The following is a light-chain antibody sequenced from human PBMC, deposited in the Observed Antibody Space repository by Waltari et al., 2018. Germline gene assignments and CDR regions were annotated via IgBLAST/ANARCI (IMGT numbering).Light chain of an antibody. V-gene: IGLV2-14*01. CDR2: EVS. J-gene: IGLJ3*02. CDR3: SSYLSSSILV. CDR1: NNDVGYYNY. Sequence: QSALTQPASVSGSPGQSITISCTGTNNDVGYYNYVSWYQQHPGKAPKLIIYEVSDPPSGVSNRCSGSKAGSTASLTISGLQAEDEADYYCSSYLSSSILVFGGGTKLTVL.